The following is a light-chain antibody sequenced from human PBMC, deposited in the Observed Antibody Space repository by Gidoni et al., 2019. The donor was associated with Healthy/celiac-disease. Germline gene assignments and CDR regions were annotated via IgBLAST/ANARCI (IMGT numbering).Light chain of an antibody. CDR3: MQALQTPGT. Sequence: DIVMTQSPLSLPVTPGEPASISCRSSQSLLHSNGYNYLDWYLQKPGQSPQLLIYLGSNRASGVPDRFRGSGSGTDFTLKISRVEAEDVGVYYCMQALQTPGTFXXXTKVEIK. J-gene: IGKJ1*01. V-gene: IGKV2-28*01. CDR2: LGS. CDR1: QSLLHSNGYNY.